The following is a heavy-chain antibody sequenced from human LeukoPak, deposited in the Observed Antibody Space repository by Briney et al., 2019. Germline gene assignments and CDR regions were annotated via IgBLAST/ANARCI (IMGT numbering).Heavy chain of an antibody. Sequence: PGGSLRLSCAASEFTVSSNYMSWVRQAPGKGLEWVAATSYDGTNKYCADSVKGRFTISRDNSKNTLYLEMNSLRAEDTAVYFCARKSLWFKYYDSWGQGMLVTVSS. D-gene: IGHD3-10*01. J-gene: IGHJ4*02. CDR2: TSYDGTNK. V-gene: IGHV3-30*03. CDR1: EFTVSSNY. CDR3: ARKSLWFKYYDS.